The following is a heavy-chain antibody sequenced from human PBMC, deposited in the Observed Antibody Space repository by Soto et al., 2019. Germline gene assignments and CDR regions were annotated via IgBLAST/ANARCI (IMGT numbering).Heavy chain of an antibody. J-gene: IGHJ3*02. V-gene: IGHV1-3*05. Sequence: QVQLVQSGAEEKKPGASVKVSCKASGYTFTSYAMHWVRQAPGQRLEWMGWINAGNGNRKYSQKFQGRVTITRDTSASTAYMELSSLRSDDTAVYYCARDIAFDIWGQGTMVTVSS. CDR1: GYTFTSYA. CDR2: INAGNGNR. CDR3: ARDIAFDI.